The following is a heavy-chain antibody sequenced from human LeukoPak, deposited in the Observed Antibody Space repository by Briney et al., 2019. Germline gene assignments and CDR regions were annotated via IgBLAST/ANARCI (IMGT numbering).Heavy chain of an antibody. CDR3: ARGEIVVVVAATEGWFDP. CDR2: INPSVGST. Sequence: ASVKVSCKASGYTFTSYYMHWVRQAPGQGLEWMGVINPSVGSTSYAQKFQGRVTMTRDTSTSTVYMELSSLRSEDTAVYYCARGEIVVVVAATEGWFDPWGQGTLVTVSS. J-gene: IGHJ5*02. V-gene: IGHV1-46*01. CDR1: GYTFTSYY. D-gene: IGHD2-15*01.